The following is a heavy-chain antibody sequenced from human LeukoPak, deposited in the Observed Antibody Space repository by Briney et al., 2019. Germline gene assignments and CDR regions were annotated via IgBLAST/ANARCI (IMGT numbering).Heavy chain of an antibody. D-gene: IGHD6-13*01. CDR1: GYRFTSYW. Sequence: GGSLKISFQGSGYRFTSYWIGWVRPVPGKGLEWMGIIYPGDSDTRYSPSFQGQVTISADKSISTAYLQWSSLKASNTAMYYCARRVEFIASNWFDPWGQGTLVTVSS. CDR2: IYPGDSDT. J-gene: IGHJ5*02. V-gene: IGHV5-51*01. CDR3: ARRVEFIASNWFDP.